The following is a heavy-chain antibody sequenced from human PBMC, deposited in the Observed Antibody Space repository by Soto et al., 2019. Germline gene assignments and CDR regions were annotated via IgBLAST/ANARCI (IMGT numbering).Heavy chain of an antibody. D-gene: IGHD3-22*01. CDR2: INPNSGGT. CDR3: ARGGRNYYDSSGYPDPDAFDI. V-gene: IGHV1-2*04. CDR1: GYTFTGYY. J-gene: IGHJ3*02. Sequence: GASVKVSCKASGYTFTGYYMHWVRQAPGQGLEWMGWINPNSGGTDYAQKFQGWVTMTRDTSISTAYMELSRLRSDDTAVYYCARGGRNYYDSSGYPDPDAFDIWGQGTMVTVSS.